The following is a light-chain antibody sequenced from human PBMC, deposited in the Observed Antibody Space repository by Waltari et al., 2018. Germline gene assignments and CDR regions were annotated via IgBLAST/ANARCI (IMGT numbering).Light chain of an antibody. J-gene: IGLJ1*01. V-gene: IGLV3-21*02. Sequence: SYVLTQPPSVSVAPGQTARITCGGHNIGSQSVHWYKQKSGQAPVMVVYDDSDRPSGIPERFSGSKSGTTATLTISGVEAGDEADYYCQVWDTNSDHLYVFGSGTKVTVL. CDR3: QVWDTNSDHLYV. CDR1: NIGSQS. CDR2: DDS.